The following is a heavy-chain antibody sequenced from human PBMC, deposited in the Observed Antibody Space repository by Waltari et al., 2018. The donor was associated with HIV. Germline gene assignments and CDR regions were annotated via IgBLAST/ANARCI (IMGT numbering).Heavy chain of an antibody. CDR2: VSSDGNST. CDR1: GFTFSSYW. CDR3: ARSLYYDFWSAYPPDY. V-gene: IGHV3-74*03. D-gene: IGHD3-3*01. Sequence: EVKLVESGGRLVQPRGSLRLSCVASGFTFSSYWMHWVRQAPGKGLVWSSRVSSDGNSTVYADSGKGRFTISRDNAKNTLFLQMNSLRVEDTAVYYCARSLYYDFWSAYPPDYWGQGTWVTVSS. J-gene: IGHJ4*02.